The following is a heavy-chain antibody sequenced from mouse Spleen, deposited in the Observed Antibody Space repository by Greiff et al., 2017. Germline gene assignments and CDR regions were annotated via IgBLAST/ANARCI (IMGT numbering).Heavy chain of an antibody. V-gene: IGHV5-9*01. CDR1: GFTFSSYA. D-gene: IGHD1-1*01. CDR3: ARITTVVADDY. CDR2: ISSGGGNT. J-gene: IGHJ2*01. Sequence: DVMLVESGGGLVKLGGSLKLSCAASGFTFSSYAMSWVRQTPEKRLEWVATISSGGGNTYYPDSVKGRFTISRDNAKNTLYLQMSSLKSEDTAMYYCARITTVVADDYWGQGTTLTVSS.